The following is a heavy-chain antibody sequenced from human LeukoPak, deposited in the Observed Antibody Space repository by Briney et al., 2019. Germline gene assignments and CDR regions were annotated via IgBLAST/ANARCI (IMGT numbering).Heavy chain of an antibody. V-gene: IGHV3-48*03. CDR3: AKSGIGGCTNGVCYLGSGSWFDP. CDR2: ISSSGSTI. J-gene: IGHJ5*02. Sequence: PGGSLRLSCVVSGFTFSSYDMNWVRQVPGKGLEWVSYISSSGSTIYYADSVKGRFTISRDNAKKSLYLQMNSLRAEDTAVYYCAKSGIGGCTNGVCYLGSGSWFDPWGQGTLVTVSS. CDR1: GFTFSSYD. D-gene: IGHD2-8*01.